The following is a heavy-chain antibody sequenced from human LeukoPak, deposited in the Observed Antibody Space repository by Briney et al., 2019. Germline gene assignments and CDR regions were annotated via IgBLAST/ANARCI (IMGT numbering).Heavy chain of an antibody. D-gene: IGHD4-23*01. CDR3: ARDHQLRAFDY. V-gene: IGHV4-59*01. Sequence: SEILSLTCTVSGGSISSYYWSWIRQPPGKGLEWIGYIYYSGSTNYNPSLKSRVTISVDTSKNQFSLKLSSVTAADTAVYYCARDHQLRAFDYWGQGTLVTVSS. CDR1: GGSISSYY. J-gene: IGHJ4*02. CDR2: IYYSGST.